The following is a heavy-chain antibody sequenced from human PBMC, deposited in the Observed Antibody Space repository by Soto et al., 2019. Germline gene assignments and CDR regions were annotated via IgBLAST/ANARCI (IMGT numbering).Heavy chain of an antibody. CDR3: ARVWGYCSSPSCYNQYGMEV. Sequence: GRSLRLSCASSVFTFSSYEMNCVRHAPGKWLEWVSYISSSGSTIYYADSVKGRFTISRDNAKNSLYLQMNSLRAEDTAVYYCARVWGYCSSPSCYNQYGMEVLGQGTLVNLSS. CDR1: VFTFSSYE. J-gene: IGHJ6*01. CDR2: ISSSGSTI. V-gene: IGHV3-48*03. D-gene: IGHD2-2*01.